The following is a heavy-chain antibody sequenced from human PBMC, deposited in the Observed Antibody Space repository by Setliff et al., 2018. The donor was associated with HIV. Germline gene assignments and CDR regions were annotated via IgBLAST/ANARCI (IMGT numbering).Heavy chain of an antibody. CDR3: ARDVIGGWLRPMPDF. CDR1: GYTFVSYG. Sequence: ASVKVSCKASGYTFVSYGISWVRQAPGQGLEWMGWISANNGKTKYAQKFQGRVTMTTDTSTFTAYMDLRSLKSDDTAVYYCARDVIGGWLRPMPDFWGPGTLVTVSS. CDR2: ISANNGKT. J-gene: IGHJ4*02. D-gene: IGHD5-12*01. V-gene: IGHV1-18*01.